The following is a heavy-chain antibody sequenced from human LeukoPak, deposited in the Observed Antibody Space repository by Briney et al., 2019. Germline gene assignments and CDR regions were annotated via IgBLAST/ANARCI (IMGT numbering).Heavy chain of an antibody. J-gene: IGHJ4*02. D-gene: IGHD5-12*01. V-gene: IGHV3-74*01. CDR2: ISTDGSTS. CDR1: GFTIRSYW. CDR3: ARVGGDDGGYY. Sequence: PGGSLRLSCAGSGFTIRSYWMHWVRQAPGKGLVWVSRISTDGSTSSYADSVKGRFTISRDNAKNTLYLQMNSLRAEDTAVYYCARVGGDDGGYYWGQGTLVTVSS.